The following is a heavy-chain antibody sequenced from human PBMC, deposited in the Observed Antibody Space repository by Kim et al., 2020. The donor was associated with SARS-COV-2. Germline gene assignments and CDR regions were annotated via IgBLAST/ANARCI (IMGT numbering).Heavy chain of an antibody. CDR2: ISAGTTYI. CDR1: GFTFSAYS. V-gene: IGHV3-21*01. J-gene: IGHJ6*02. D-gene: IGHD1-1*01. CDR3: ASKDGPTTSSGMDV. Sequence: GGSLRLSCAASGFTFSAYSMNWVRQAPGKGLEWVSSISAGTTYIYYGDSVKGRFTISRDNAKNSLYLQMNSLRAEDTAVYYCASKDGPTTSSGMDVWGQGTTVTVSS.